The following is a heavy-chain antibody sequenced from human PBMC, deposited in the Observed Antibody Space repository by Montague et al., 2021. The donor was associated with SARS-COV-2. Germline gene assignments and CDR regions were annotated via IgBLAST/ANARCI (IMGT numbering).Heavy chain of an antibody. CDR3: AHSSGVDWLPRSGFDS. V-gene: IGHV2-5*02. D-gene: IGHD3-9*01. CDR1: GFSLSTIGVG. Sequence: PALVKPTQTLTLTCTFSGFSLSTIGVGVGWIRQPPGKALEWLALIDWDDDKRYSPFLKSRLTITKDTSKNQVVLTMTKMDPVDTATYFCAHSSGVDWLPRSGFDSWGQGTLVTVSS. J-gene: IGHJ5*01. CDR2: IDWDDDK.